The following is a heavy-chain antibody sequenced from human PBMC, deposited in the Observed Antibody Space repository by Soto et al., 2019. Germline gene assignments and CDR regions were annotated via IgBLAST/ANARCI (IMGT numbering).Heavy chain of an antibody. Sequence: QITLKESGPTLVKPTQTLTLTCTFSGFSLSTSGVGVGWIRQPPGKALVWLALISWDDDRRYSPSLKRRLTLTKDTSKNKVVLTMPNMNPVDTATYYSAHVSITKIVVVYDYWGQGTLVTGSS. V-gene: IGHV2-5*02. J-gene: IGHJ4*02. D-gene: IGHD3-22*01. CDR1: GFSLSTSGVG. CDR2: ISWDDDR. CDR3: AHVSITKIVVVYDY.